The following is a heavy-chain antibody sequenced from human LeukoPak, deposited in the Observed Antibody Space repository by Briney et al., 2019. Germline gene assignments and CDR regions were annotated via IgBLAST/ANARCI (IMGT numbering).Heavy chain of an antibody. J-gene: IGHJ4*02. CDR3: ARSPYVLPLFDY. Sequence: GGSLRLSCAASGFIFSDYYMTWIRQAPGKGLEWISHISTSGSTVFYADSVRGRFTISRDNAKNSVYLQMNSLRAEDTAVYYCARSPYVLPLFDYWGQGTLVTVSS. D-gene: IGHD3-16*01. CDR2: ISTSGSTV. CDR1: GFIFSDYY. V-gene: IGHV3-11*04.